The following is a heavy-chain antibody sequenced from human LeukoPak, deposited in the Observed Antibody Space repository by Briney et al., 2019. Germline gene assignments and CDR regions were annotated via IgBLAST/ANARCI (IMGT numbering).Heavy chain of an antibody. J-gene: IGHJ5*02. CDR1: GGTFSSYA. V-gene: IGHV1-8*02. Sequence: ASVKVSCKASGGTFSSYAISWVRQAPGQGLEWMGWMNPNSGNTGYAQKFQGRVTMTRNTSISTAYMELSSLRSEDTAVYYCARVYDFWSGYYDWFDPWGQGTLVTVSS. CDR2: MNPNSGNT. CDR3: ARVYDFWSGYYDWFDP. D-gene: IGHD3-3*01.